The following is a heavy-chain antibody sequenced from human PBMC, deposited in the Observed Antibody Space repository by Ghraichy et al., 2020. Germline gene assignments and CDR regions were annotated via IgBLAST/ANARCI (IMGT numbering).Heavy chain of an antibody. CDR2: ISSSSSYI. Sequence: GGSLRLSCAASGFTFSSYSMNWVRQAPGKGLEWVSSISSSSSYIYYADSVKGRFTISRDNAKNSLYLQMNSLRAEDTAVYYCARDSFRIAAAGRFDYWGQGTLVTVSS. J-gene: IGHJ4*02. D-gene: IGHD6-13*01. V-gene: IGHV3-21*01. CDR3: ARDSFRIAAAGRFDY. CDR1: GFTFSSYS.